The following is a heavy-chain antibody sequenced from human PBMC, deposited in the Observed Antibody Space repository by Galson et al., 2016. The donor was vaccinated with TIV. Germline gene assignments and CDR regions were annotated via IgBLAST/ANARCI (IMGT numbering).Heavy chain of an antibody. Sequence: PALVKPTQTLTLTCTFSGFSLNTDGMCVNWIRQPPGKALEWLARIDWDDDKTYSPSLKTRLTISKDTSKNQVGLTMTNVDPVDTATYYSARISGYYDSSGHYIPRSFDYWGQASLVTVAS. CDR1: GFSLNTDGMC. CDR3: ARISGYYDSSGHYIPRSFDY. J-gene: IGHJ4*02. CDR2: IDWDDDK. D-gene: IGHD3-22*01. V-gene: IGHV2-70*11.